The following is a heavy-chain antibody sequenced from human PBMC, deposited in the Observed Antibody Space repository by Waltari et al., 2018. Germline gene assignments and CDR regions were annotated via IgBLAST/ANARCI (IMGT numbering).Heavy chain of an antibody. CDR1: GLSFSNYW. CDR2: IKQDGSEK. V-gene: IGHV3-7*01. Sequence: EVQLVESGGGLAQPGGSLRLSCAASGLSFSNYWMTWVRQASGKGHGGGAKIKQDGSEKYYMDSVKGRVTISRDNAKNSLDRQMNNLRVEDTAVYYCTRGGRDSSWYWRDWGQGTLVTVSS. D-gene: IGHD6-13*01. CDR3: TRGGRDSSWYWRD. J-gene: IGHJ4*02.